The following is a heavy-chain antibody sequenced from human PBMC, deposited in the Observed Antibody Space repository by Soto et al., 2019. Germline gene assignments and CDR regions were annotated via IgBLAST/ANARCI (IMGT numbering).Heavy chain of an antibody. Sequence: QLQLQESGPGLVKPSETLSLTCTVSGGSISSSSYYWGWIRQPPGKGLEWIGSIYYSGSTYYNPSLKSRVTISVDTSKNQFSLKLSSVTAADTAVYYCARHSESASRGYSYGEFDYWGQGTLVTVSS. V-gene: IGHV4-39*01. D-gene: IGHD5-18*01. CDR2: IYYSGST. CDR3: ARHSESASRGYSYGEFDY. CDR1: GGSISSSSYY. J-gene: IGHJ4*02.